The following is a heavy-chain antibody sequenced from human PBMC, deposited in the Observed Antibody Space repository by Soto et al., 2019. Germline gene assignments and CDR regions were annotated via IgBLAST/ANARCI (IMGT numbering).Heavy chain of an antibody. CDR3: AKGRFSSGVRGVIVDY. J-gene: IGHJ4*02. V-gene: IGHV3-23*01. Sequence: GGSLRLSCAASGFTFSSYAMSWVRQAPGKGLEWVSAISGSGGSTYYADSVKGRFTISRDNSKNRLYLQMNSLRAEDTAVYYCAKGRFSSGVRGVIVDYWGQGTLVTVSS. D-gene: IGHD3-10*01. CDR2: ISGSGGST. CDR1: GFTFSSYA.